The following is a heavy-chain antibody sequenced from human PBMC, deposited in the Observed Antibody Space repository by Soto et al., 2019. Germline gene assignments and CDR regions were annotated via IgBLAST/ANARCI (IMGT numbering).Heavy chain of an antibody. CDR2: IYYSGST. J-gene: IGHJ6*03. CDR1: GGSISSYY. V-gene: IGHV4-59*01. CDR3: ARVGDYGDYIGYYYMDV. D-gene: IGHD4-17*01. Sequence: ETLSLTCTVSGGSISSYYWSWIRQPPGKGLEWIGYIYYSGSTNYNPSLKSRVTISVDTSKNQFSLKLSSVTAADTAVYYCARVGDYGDYIGYYYMDVWGKGTTVTVSS.